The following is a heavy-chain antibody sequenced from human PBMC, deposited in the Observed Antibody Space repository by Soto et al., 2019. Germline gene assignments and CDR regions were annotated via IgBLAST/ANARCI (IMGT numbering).Heavy chain of an antibody. Sequence: GGSLRLSCAASGFTVSSNYMSWVRQAPGKGLEWVSVIYSGGSTYYADSVKGRFTTSRDNSKNTLYLQMNSLRAEDTAVYYCARMSGDSSSSGGYDLDDWGQGTLVTVSS. J-gene: IGHJ4*02. CDR1: GFTVSSNY. D-gene: IGHD6-6*01. CDR2: IYSGGST. V-gene: IGHV3-66*01. CDR3: ARMSGDSSSSGGYDLDD.